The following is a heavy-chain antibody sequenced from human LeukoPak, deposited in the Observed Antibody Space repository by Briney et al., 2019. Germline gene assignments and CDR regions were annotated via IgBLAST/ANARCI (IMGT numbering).Heavy chain of an antibody. CDR3: AKAARGSGLI. Sequence: GGSLRLSCAASGFTFADYAMHWVRQAPGNGLEWVSGSSWNSGSIGYADSVKGRFTISRDNAKNSLYLQMNSLRAEDTALYYCAKAARGSGLIWGQGTLVTVSS. J-gene: IGHJ4*02. V-gene: IGHV3-9*01. CDR1: GFTFADYA. D-gene: IGHD3-10*01. CDR2: SSWNSGSI.